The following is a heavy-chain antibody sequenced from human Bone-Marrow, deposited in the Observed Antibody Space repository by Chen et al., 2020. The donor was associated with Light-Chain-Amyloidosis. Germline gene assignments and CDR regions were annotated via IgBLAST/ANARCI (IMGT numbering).Heavy chain of an antibody. D-gene: IGHD2-15*01. J-gene: IGHJ4*02. CDR3: GRGGCGGCYLFEN. CDR1: GFSFADSS. CDR2: IRGNPHGGTT. V-gene: IGHV3-49*03. Sequence: EVELVESGGDLVQPGRSLRLSCTTSGFSFADSSMSWFRQAPGKGLEWVGFIRGNPHGGTTEYAASVNGRFTISRDDSKSIAYLQMNTLKTDDSAVYYCGRGGCGGCYLFENWGQGTLVTVSS.